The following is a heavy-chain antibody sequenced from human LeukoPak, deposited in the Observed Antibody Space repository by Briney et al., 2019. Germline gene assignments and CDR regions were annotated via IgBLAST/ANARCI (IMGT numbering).Heavy chain of an antibody. Sequence: ASVKVSCKASGGAFSSYAINWVRQAPGQGLEWMGGIIPVFGTANYAQKFRGRVTITADESTYTAYMELSSLRSEDTAVYYCARGPSVTSIGGPWGQGTLVTVSA. V-gene: IGHV1-69*01. CDR3: ARGPSVTSIGGP. J-gene: IGHJ5*02. D-gene: IGHD4-17*01. CDR1: GGAFSSYA. CDR2: IIPVFGTA.